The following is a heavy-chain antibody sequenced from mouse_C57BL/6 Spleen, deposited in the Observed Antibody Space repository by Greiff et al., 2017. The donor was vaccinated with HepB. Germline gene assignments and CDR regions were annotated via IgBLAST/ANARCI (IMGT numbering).Heavy chain of an antibody. D-gene: IGHD2-5*01. CDR3: AIPYSNYVGFAY. J-gene: IGHJ3*01. CDR1: GFTFSDYG. CDR2: ISSGSSTI. V-gene: IGHV5-17*01. Sequence: EVQLQESGGGLVKPGGSLKLSCAASGFTFSDYGMHWVRQAPEKGLEWVAYISSGSSTIYYADTVKGRFTISRDNAKNTLFLQMTSLRSEDTAMYYCAIPYSNYVGFAYWGQGTLVTVSA.